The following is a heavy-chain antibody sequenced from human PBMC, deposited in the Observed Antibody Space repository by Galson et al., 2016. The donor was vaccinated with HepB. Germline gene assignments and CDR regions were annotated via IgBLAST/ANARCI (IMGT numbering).Heavy chain of an antibody. Sequence: SLRLSCAVSEFTLSYHWMNWVRQAPGKGLEWVATMKGDETQKRYVDSVKGRFTLSRGNAESSLFLQMDSLRAEDTAVYYCVRDAYNSNHARNAPGDFWGQGTLVTASS. D-gene: IGHD3-22*01. V-gene: IGHV3-7*01. J-gene: IGHJ4*02. CDR2: MKGDETQK. CDR3: VRDAYNSNHARNAPGDF. CDR1: EFTLSYHW.